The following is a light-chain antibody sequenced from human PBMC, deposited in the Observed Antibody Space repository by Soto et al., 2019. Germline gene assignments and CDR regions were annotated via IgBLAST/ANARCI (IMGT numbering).Light chain of an antibody. CDR3: QQHDKLPPA. V-gene: IGKV3-15*01. J-gene: IGKJ1*01. Sequence: EIVMTQSPVTLSVSPGETVTLSCRASQSLRSNLAWYQKKPGQPPRLLIYSASIRAAATPARFSGSGAGTNFSLTIRSLQSEDFAVYYCQQHDKLPPAFGQGTKVDIK. CDR1: QSLRSN. CDR2: SAS.